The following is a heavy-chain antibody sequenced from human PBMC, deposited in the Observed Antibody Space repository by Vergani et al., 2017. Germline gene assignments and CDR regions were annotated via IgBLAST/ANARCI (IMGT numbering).Heavy chain of an antibody. CDR3: ARGDYGILTGYRY. V-gene: IGHV1-46*03. J-gene: IGHJ4*02. CDR1: GYTFSNYY. D-gene: IGHD3-9*01. CDR2: INPSGGHT. Sequence: QVQVVQSGAEVKKSGASVKVSCKTSGYTFSNYYMPWVRQAPGQGLEWMGIINPSGGHTNYAQKFQGRVTMTRDTSTSTVYMELSSLRSEDTAIYCCARGDYGILTGYRYWGQGTLVTVSA.